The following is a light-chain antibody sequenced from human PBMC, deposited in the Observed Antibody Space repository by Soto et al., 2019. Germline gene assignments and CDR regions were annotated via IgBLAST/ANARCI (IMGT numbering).Light chain of an antibody. CDR1: QRSLYSSNNRNY. CDR3: QQYYTSPPT. Sequence: VMTHFPEPLTGPLVERATRDCKSSQRSLYSSNNRNYLAWYQQKPGQPPKLLIYWASTREIGVPDRFSGSGSGTDFTLTISSLQAEDVAVYFCQQYYTSPPTFGQGTKVDIK. V-gene: IGKV4-1*01. J-gene: IGKJ1*01. CDR2: WAS.